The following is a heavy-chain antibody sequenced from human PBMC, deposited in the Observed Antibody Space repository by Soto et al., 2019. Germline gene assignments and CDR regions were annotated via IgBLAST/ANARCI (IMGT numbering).Heavy chain of an antibody. CDR2: IYYSGST. J-gene: IGHJ5*02. Sequence: SETLSLTCTVSGGSISSYCWSWIRQPPGKGLEWIGYIYYSGSTNYNPSLKSRLTLSLDTSKNQFSLKLTSVTAADTAVYYCARVGRLITAAGLLDAWGQGTLVTVSS. V-gene: IGHV4-59*01. CDR1: GGSISSYC. D-gene: IGHD6-13*01. CDR3: ARVGRLITAAGLLDA.